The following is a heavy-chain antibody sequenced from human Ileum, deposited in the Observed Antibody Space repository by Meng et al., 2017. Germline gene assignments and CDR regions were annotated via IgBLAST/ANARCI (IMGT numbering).Heavy chain of an antibody. J-gene: IGHJ4*02. CDR2: AST. CDR1: GGSVSRAGYQ. Sequence: VQLQRQGPGLVRPSVTLSLICTVSGGSVSRAGYQWGWIRQPPGKGLEWIGYASTNYNPSLKSRVTISLDTSRNQFSLSLSSVTAADTAVYYCARDHMGSLDYWGQGILVTVSS. CDR3: ARDHMGSLDY. D-gene: IGHD1-26*01. V-gene: IGHV4-61*08.